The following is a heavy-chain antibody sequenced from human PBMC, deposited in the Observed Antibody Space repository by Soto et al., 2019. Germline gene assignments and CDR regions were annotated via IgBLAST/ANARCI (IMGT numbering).Heavy chain of an antibody. CDR1: GGSFSGYH. J-gene: IGHJ3*02. V-gene: IGHV4-34*01. Sequence: SETLSLTCAVYGGSFSGYHWSWIRQPPGKGLEWIGEINHSGSTNYNPSLKSRVTISVDTSKNQFSLKLSSVTAADTAVYYCARGTWVRSAFDIWGQGTMVTFS. CDR3: ARGTWVRSAFDI. CDR2: INHSGST. D-gene: IGHD3-10*01.